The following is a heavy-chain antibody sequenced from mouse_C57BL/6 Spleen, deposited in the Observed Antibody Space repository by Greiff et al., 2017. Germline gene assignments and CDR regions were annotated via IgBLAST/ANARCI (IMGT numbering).Heavy chain of an antibody. Sequence: QVQLQPGAELVKPGASVKLSCKASGYTFTSYWMQWVKQRPGQGLEWIGEIDPSDSYTNYNQKFKGKATLTVDTSSSTAYMQLSSLTSEDSAVYYCARGDGNQYYFDYWGQGTTLTVSS. CDR2: IDPSDSYT. CDR3: ARGDGNQYYFDY. J-gene: IGHJ2*01. V-gene: IGHV1-50*01. D-gene: IGHD2-1*01. CDR1: GYTFTSYW.